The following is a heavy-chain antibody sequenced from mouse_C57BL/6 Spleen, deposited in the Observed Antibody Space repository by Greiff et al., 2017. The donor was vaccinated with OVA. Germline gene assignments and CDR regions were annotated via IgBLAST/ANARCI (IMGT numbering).Heavy chain of an antibody. D-gene: IGHD1-1*01. J-gene: IGHJ1*03. CDR1: GYTFTSYW. CDR2: IYPSDSET. Sequence: QVQLQQSGAELVRPGSSVKLSCKASGYTFTSYWMDCVKQRPGQGLEWIGNIYPSDSETHYNQKFKDKATLTVDKSSSTAYMQLSSLTSEDSAVYYCARRGYYGSSFWYFDVWGTGTTVTVSS. CDR3: ARRGYYGSSFWYFDV. V-gene: IGHV1-61*01.